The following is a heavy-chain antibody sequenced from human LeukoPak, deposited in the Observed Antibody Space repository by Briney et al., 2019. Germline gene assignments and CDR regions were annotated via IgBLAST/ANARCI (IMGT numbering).Heavy chain of an antibody. V-gene: IGHV4-59*01. CDR1: GGSLIHYY. CDR3: ARVDSGTYYMPFDY. Sequence: SETLSLTCTVSGGSLIHYYWSWIRQPPGKGLEWIGYIYHSGSTNYNPPLKGRATISVDTSKNQISLRLSSVTAADTAVYYCARVDSGTYYMPFDYRGQGSLVTVSS. J-gene: IGHJ4*02. D-gene: IGHD1-26*01. CDR2: IYHSGST.